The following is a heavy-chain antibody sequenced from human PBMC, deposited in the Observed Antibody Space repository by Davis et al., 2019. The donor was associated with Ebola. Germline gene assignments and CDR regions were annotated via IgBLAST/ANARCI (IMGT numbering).Heavy chain of an antibody. V-gene: IGHV4-34*01. CDR3: VKGGGYGGYGMDV. CDR2: VDHIGRT. CDR1: GGSFSGYY. J-gene: IGHJ6*02. D-gene: IGHD4-23*01. Sequence: PSETLSLTCSVSGGSFSGYYWTWIRQPPGKGQEWIGEVDHIGRTHYNPSLKGRLTISRDTSKDQFSLKVTSVTAADTAVYYCVKGGGYGGYGMDVWGQGTTVTVSS.